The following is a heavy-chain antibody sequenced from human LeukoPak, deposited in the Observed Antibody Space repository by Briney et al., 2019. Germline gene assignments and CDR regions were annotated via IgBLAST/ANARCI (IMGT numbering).Heavy chain of an antibody. V-gene: IGHV3-66*01. CDR2: IYSGGST. Sequence: GGSLRLSCAASGFILSDFDMNWVRQAPGKGLEWVSVIYSGGSTYYADSVKGRFTISRDNSKNTLYLQMNSLRAEDTAVYYCASLFRDWGQGTLATVSS. J-gene: IGHJ4*02. CDR3: ASLFRD. CDR1: GFILSDFD. D-gene: IGHD3-10*01.